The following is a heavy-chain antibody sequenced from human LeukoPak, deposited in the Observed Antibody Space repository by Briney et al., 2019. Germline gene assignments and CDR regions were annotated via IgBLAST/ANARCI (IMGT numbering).Heavy chain of an antibody. Sequence: GGSLRLFCAASGFTFSDYYMSWLRQAPGKGLEWVSYISSSSSYTNYADSVKGRFTISRDNAKNSLYLQMNSLRAEDTAVYYCARDNDYDILTGYYRGGYHDYWGQGTLVTVSS. J-gene: IGHJ4*02. V-gene: IGHV3-11*06. D-gene: IGHD3-9*01. CDR3: ARDNDYDILTGYYRGGYHDY. CDR2: ISSSSSYT. CDR1: GFTFSDYY.